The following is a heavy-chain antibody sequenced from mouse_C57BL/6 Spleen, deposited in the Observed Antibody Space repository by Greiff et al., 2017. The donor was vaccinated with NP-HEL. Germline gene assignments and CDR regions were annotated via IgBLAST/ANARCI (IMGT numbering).Heavy chain of an antibody. Sequence: EVQLQQSGPVLVKPGASVKMSCKASGYTFTDYYMNWVKQSHGKSLEWIGVINPYNGGTSYNQKFKGKATLTVDKSSSTAYMELNSLTSEDSAVYYCARLYYGNYVRYWGQGTTLTVSS. V-gene: IGHV1-19*01. CDR3: ARLYYGNYVRY. D-gene: IGHD2-1*01. CDR1: GYTFTDYY. CDR2: INPYNGGT. J-gene: IGHJ2*01.